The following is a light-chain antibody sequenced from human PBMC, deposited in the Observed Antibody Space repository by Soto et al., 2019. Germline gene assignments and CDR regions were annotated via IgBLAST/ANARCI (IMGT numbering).Light chain of an antibody. Sequence: EIVLTQSPGTLSLSPGERATLSCRASQSVSSSYLAWYQQKPGQAPRLLIYGASSRATGIPDRFSGSGSGTDFTLTIGRLEPEHFAVYYCQQYGRSPLVTFGPGPRLEIK. CDR1: QSVSSSY. CDR2: GAS. V-gene: IGKV3-20*01. CDR3: QQYGRSPLVT. J-gene: IGKJ5*01.